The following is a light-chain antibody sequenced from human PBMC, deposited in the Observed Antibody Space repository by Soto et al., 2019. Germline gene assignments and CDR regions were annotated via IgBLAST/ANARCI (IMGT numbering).Light chain of an antibody. V-gene: IGKV3-15*01. CDR2: GAS. CDR1: QSIGNF. Sequence: ETVMTQSPAPLSMSPGERATLSCRASQSIGNFLAWFQQKPGQSPRLLIYGASTRATGVPLRFTGSGSGTEFTLTISSLQSEDFAVYYCQKYNNWPPEYTFGQGTKLEIK. J-gene: IGKJ2*01. CDR3: QKYNNWPPEYT.